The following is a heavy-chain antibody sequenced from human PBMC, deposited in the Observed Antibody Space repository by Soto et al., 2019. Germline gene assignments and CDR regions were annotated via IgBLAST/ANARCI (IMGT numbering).Heavy chain of an antibody. CDR1: GGSISSYY. CDR3: ARIGDEGNWFDP. CDR2: IYYSGST. V-gene: IGHV4-59*01. Sequence: QVQLQESGPGLVKPSETLSLTYTVSGGSISSYYWSWIRQPPGKGLEWIGYIYYSGSTNYNPSLKSRVTISVDTSKNQFSLKLSSVTAADTAVYYCARIGDEGNWFDPWGQGTLVTVSS. J-gene: IGHJ5*02. D-gene: IGHD3-16*01.